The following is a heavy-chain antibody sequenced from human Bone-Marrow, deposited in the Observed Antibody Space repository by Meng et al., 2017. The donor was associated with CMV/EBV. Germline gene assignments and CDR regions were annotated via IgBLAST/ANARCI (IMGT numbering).Heavy chain of an antibody. V-gene: IGHV3-48*04. Sequence: GGSLRLSCAASGFTFSSYSMNWVRQAPGKGLEWVSYISSSSSTIYYADSVKGRFTISRDNAKNSLYLQMNSLRAEDTAVYYCARVSSSWYYYYGMDVWGQGTTVTVSS. CDR3: ARVSSSWYYYYGMDV. CDR2: ISSSSSTI. CDR1: GFTFSSYS. J-gene: IGHJ6*02. D-gene: IGHD6-13*01.